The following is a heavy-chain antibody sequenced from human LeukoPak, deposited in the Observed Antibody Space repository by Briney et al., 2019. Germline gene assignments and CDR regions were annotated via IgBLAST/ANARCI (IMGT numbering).Heavy chain of an antibody. V-gene: IGHV3-30*02. J-gene: IGHJ4*02. D-gene: IGHD6-19*01. CDR2: MRYDGSDK. CDR3: AKDNRGWAFDY. CDR1: GFTFSSYG. Sequence: GGSLRLSCAASGFTFSSYGMHWVRRAPGKGLEWVAFMRYDGSDKYYADSVKGRFTISRDNSKNTLYLQMNSLRAEDTAVYYCAKDNRGWAFDYWGQGTLVTVSS.